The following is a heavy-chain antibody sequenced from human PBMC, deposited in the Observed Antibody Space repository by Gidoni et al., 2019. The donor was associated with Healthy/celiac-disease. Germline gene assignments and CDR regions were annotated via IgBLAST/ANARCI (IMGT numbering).Heavy chain of an antibody. CDR3: ARGQNPWYSSSWYIE. J-gene: IGHJ4*02. CDR1: GFTFRDYY. D-gene: IGHD6-13*01. V-gene: IGHV3-11*01. Sequence: QVQLGESGGGLVKPGGSLRLSCAAPGFTFRDYYMRWIRQAPGKGLEWVSYIRISGSTIYSADSVKGRFTISRDNAKNSLYLQMNSLRAEDTAVYYCARGQNPWYSSSWYIEWGQGTLVTVSS. CDR2: IRISGSTI.